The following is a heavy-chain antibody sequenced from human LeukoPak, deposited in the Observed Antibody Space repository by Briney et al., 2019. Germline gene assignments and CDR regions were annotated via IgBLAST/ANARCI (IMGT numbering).Heavy chain of an antibody. CDR2: IRYDGSNK. V-gene: IGHV3-30*02. D-gene: IGHD3-9*01. CDR3: AKQPYYDILTGYSGSWFDP. Sequence: PGGSLRLSCAASGFTFSSYGMHWVRQAPGKGLEWVAFIRYDGSNKYYADSVKGRSTISRDNSKNTLYLQMNSLRAEDTAVYYCAKQPYYDILTGYSGSWFDPWGQGTLVTVSS. CDR1: GFTFSSYG. J-gene: IGHJ5*02.